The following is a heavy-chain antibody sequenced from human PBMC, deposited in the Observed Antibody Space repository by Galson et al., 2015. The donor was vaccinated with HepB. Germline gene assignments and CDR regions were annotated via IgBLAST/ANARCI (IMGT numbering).Heavy chain of an antibody. Sequence: PALVKPTQTLTLTCTFSGFSLNTSGVGVGWIRQPLGEALEWLALIYWNDENFYTPSLETRLTITKDTAKNQVFLAMTNLDPVDTATEDCARSTTGKGQDYWGQGTLVT. CDR3: ARSTTGKGQDY. CDR2: IYWNDEN. D-gene: IGHD3-10*01. CDR1: GFSLNTSGVG. J-gene: IGHJ4*02. V-gene: IGHV2-5*01.